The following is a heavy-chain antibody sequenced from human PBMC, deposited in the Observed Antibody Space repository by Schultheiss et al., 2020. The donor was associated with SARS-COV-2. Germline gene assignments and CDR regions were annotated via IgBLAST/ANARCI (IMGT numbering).Heavy chain of an antibody. D-gene: IGHD6-19*01. J-gene: IGHJ5*02. CDR3: ARDLGRVAANWFDP. V-gene: IGHV4-39*02. CDR1: GGSISSSSYY. CDR2: INHSGST. Sequence: SETLSLTCTVSGGSISSSSYYWGWIRQPPGKGLEWIGEINHSGSTYYNPSLKSRVTISVDTSKNQFSLKLSSVTAADTAVYYCARDLGRVAANWFDPWGQGTLVTVSS.